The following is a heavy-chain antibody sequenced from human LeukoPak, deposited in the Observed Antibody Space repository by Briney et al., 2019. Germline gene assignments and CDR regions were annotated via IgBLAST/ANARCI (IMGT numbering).Heavy chain of an antibody. J-gene: IGHJ5*01. CDR2: ISPSGGST. V-gene: IGHV1-46*01. D-gene: IGHD5-24*01. CDR1: GCTFTSNY. Sequence: ASVKVSCKAFGCTFTSNYMHWVRQAPGQGPEWMGVISPSGGSTTYAQKFQGRVTLTRDMSTSTDYLELSSLRSEDTAVYYCARDNSVRDDAWWFNPWGQGTLVTVSS. CDR3: ARDNSVRDDAWWFNP.